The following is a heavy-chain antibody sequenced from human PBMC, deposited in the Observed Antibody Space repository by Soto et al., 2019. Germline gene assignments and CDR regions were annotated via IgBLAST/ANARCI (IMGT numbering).Heavy chain of an antibody. J-gene: IGHJ4*02. CDR2: IWYDGSKK. D-gene: IGHD1-26*01. CDR1: GFTFSSCG. Sequence: QVQLVESGGGVVQPGRSLRLSCAASGFTFSSCGMHWVRQAPGKGLEWVTVIWYDGSKKYYADSVKGRFTISRDNSKNTLDLQMNSLRAEDTAVYYCARVGASGSDLSPDYWGQGTLVTVSS. V-gene: IGHV3-33*01. CDR3: ARVGASGSDLSPDY.